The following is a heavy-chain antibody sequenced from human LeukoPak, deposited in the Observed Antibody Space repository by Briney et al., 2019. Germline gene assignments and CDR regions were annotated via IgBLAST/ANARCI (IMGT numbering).Heavy chain of an antibody. Sequence: SETLSLTCTVSGGSIKSRSYFWGWIRQPPGKGLEWIVSIYYSGITYNNPSLKTRVTISVDTSKNQFSLKLSSVTAADTAVYYCARHGSGSSSSWYDYWGQGSLVTVSS. D-gene: IGHD6-13*01. CDR3: ARHGSGSSSSWYDY. J-gene: IGHJ4*02. V-gene: IGHV4-39*01. CDR2: IYYSGIT. CDR1: GGSIKSRSYF.